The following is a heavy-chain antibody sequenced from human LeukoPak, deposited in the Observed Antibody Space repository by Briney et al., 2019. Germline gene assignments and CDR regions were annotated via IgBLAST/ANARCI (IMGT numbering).Heavy chain of an antibody. D-gene: IGHD6-19*01. CDR2: ISSSSSYI. CDR3: AKAHSYSSGSYPDY. Sequence: PGGSLRLSCAASGFTFSSYSMSWVRRAPGKGLEWVSSISSSSSYIHYADSVKGRFTISRDNAKNSLYLQMNSLRAEDTALYYCAKAHSYSSGSYPDYWGQGTLVTVSS. J-gene: IGHJ4*02. V-gene: IGHV3-21*04. CDR1: GFTFSSYS.